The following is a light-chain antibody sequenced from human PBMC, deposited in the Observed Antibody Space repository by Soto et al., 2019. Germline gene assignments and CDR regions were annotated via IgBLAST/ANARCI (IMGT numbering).Light chain of an antibody. CDR3: QEYNNWHPIT. CDR2: GAS. V-gene: IGKV3-15*01. J-gene: IGKJ4*01. CDR1: QSISSK. Sequence: EIVMTQSPATLSVSPGSRATLSCRGSQSISSKLAWYQQKPGQAPRLLIYGASTRATGIPVRFSGSGSGTEFTLTITSLQSEDFAVYYCQEYNNWHPITFGGGTKVDIK.